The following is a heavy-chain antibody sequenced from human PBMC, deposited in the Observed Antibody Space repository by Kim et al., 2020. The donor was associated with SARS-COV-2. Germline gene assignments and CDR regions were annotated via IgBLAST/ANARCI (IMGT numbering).Heavy chain of an antibody. J-gene: IGHJ4*02. CDR2: ISGSGGST. D-gene: IGHD3-10*01. Sequence: GGSLRLSCAASGFTFSSYAMSWVRQAPGKGLEWVSAISGSGGSTYYADSVKGRFTISRDNSKNTLYLQMNSLRAEDTAVYYCAKGALAMVRGVTYFDYWGQGTLVTVSS. CDR3: AKGALAMVRGVTYFDY. CDR1: GFTFSSYA. V-gene: IGHV3-23*01.